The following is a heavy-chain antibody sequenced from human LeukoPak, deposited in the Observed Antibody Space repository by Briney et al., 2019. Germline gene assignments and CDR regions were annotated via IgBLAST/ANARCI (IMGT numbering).Heavy chain of an antibody. CDR1: GFTLSTST. J-gene: IGHJ4*02. CDR3: AKRMGAGQHRPFDY. Sequence: GGSLRLSCAASGFTLSTSTMTWVRQAPGKGLEWVSITSGNDATTYYADSVKGRFIISRDDSKKTLFLQMNSLRAEDTATYYCAKRMGAGQHRPFDYWGQGTLVTVAS. D-gene: IGHD3-16*01. CDR2: TSGNDATT. V-gene: IGHV3-23*01.